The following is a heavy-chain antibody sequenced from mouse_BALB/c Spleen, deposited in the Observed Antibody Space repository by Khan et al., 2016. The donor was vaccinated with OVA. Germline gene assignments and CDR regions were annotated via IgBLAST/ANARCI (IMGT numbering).Heavy chain of an antibody. CDR1: GFNIKDTY. Sequence: EVQLQQSGAELVKPGASVKLSCTASGFNIKDTYMHWVKQRPEQGLEWIGRIDPATGTTKYDPKFQGKATITADTSSNTSYLQLSSLTSEDTAVDYGARIKAWGQGTTLTVSS. V-gene: IGHV14-3*02. D-gene: IGHD1-3*01. J-gene: IGHJ2*01. CDR2: IDPATGTT. CDR3: ARIKA.